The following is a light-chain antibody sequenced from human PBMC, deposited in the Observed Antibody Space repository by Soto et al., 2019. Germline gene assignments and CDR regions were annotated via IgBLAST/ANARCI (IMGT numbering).Light chain of an antibody. CDR1: QSVTSSY. CDR3: QQYGRSPPGT. V-gene: IGKV3-20*01. Sequence: EIVLTQSPGTLSLSPGEKATLSCRASQSVTSSYLAWYQQRAGQTPRLLIYGASRRATGIPDRFSGAGSGTEFSLTISRLEHEDFAVYYCQQYGRSPPGTFGQGTRLDLK. J-gene: IGKJ2*01. CDR2: GAS.